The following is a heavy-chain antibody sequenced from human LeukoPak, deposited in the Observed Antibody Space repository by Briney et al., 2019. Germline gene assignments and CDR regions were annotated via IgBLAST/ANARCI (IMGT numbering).Heavy chain of an antibody. CDR1: GSTFTSYY. Sequence: ASVKVSCKASGSTFTSYYMHWVRQAPGQGLEWMGIINPSGGSTSYAQKFQGRVTMTRDMSTSTVYMELSSPRSEDTAVYYCARGGTGYYGSGSYFSSDYWGQGTLVTVSS. CDR2: INPSGGST. V-gene: IGHV1-46*01. CDR3: ARGGTGYYGSGSYFSSDY. D-gene: IGHD3-10*01. J-gene: IGHJ4*02.